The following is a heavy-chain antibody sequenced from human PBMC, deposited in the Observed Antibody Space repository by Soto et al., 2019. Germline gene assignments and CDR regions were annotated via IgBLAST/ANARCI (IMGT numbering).Heavy chain of an antibody. D-gene: IGHD3-9*01. CDR2: INPNSGGT. CDR3: ARGRGRLRYFDWLLGY. CDR1: GYTFTVYY. J-gene: IGHJ4*02. V-gene: IGHV1-2*04. Sequence: ASVKVSCKASGYTFTVYYMHWVRQAPGQGLEWMGWINPNSGGTNYAQKFQGWVTMTRDTSISTAYMELSRLRSDDTAVYYCARGRGRLRYFDWLLGYWGQGTLVTVSS.